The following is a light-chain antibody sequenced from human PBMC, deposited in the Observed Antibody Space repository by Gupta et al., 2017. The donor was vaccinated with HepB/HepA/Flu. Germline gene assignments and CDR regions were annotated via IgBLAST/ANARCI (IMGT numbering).Light chain of an antibody. Sequence: QSALTQPRSVSGSPGPSVTISCTGTTSDVGGYKYVSLYQQHPCKAPKLMSYDVSKRPSGVPDRFSCSQSGNTASLNISGLQAEDEADYYCCSYAGNSLGSQVIFGGGTKLTVL. CDR2: DVS. J-gene: IGLJ2*01. CDR1: TSDVGGYKY. V-gene: IGLV2-11*01. CDR3: CSYAGNSLGSQVI.